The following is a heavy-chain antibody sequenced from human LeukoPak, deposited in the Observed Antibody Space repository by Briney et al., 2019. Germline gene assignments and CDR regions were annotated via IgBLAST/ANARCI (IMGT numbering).Heavy chain of an antibody. CDR1: GFTFSSYW. D-gene: IGHD5-12*01. Sequence: GGSLRLSCAASGFTFSSYWMHWVRQAPGKGLVGVSRINNDGRSTNYADSVKGRFTISRDNAKNSLYLQMNSLRAEDTAVYYCARDGYSGYDWGRGYYYYYMDVWGKGTTVTVSS. V-gene: IGHV3-74*01. CDR3: ARDGYSGYDWGRGYYYYYMDV. CDR2: INNDGRST. J-gene: IGHJ6*03.